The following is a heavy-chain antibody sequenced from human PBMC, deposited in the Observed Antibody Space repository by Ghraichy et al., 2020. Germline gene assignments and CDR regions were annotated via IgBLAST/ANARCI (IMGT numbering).Heavy chain of an antibody. V-gene: IGHV4-59*01. J-gene: IGHJ6*03. D-gene: IGHD1-7*01. Sequence: SETLSLTCTVSGGSISSYYWSWIRQPPGKGLEWIGYIYYSGNTNYNPSLKSRVTISVDTSKNQFSLKLSSVTAADTAVYYCARGNWNYDPYYYYYYMDVWGKGTTVTVSS. CDR3: ARGNWNYDPYYYYYYMDV. CDR2: IYYSGNT. CDR1: GGSISSYY.